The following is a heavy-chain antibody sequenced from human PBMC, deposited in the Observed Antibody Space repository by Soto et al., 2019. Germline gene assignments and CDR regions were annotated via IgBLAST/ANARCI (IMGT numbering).Heavy chain of an antibody. CDR1: GGSISSSSYY. CDR2: IYYSGST. V-gene: IGHV4-39*01. CDR3: ARHATSILSTGFDY. D-gene: IGHD2-15*01. J-gene: IGHJ4*02. Sequence: QLQLQESGPGLVKPSETLSLTCTVSGGSISSSSYYWGWIRQPPGKGLEWIGRIYYSGSTYYNPSLKSRVTISVDTAKNQFSLKLSSVTAADTAVYYCARHATSILSTGFDYWGQGTLVTVSS.